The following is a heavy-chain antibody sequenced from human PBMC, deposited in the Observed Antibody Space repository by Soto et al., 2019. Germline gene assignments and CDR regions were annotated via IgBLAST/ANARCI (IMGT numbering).Heavy chain of an antibody. J-gene: IGHJ4*02. Sequence: EVQLVESGGGLVQPGGSLRLSCAASGFTFSSSRMHWARQVPGKGLVWVSHIKGDGSDTSYAEPVKGLFTVSRDNAKDTLYLQMNNLRAEDTALYYCSTLGGPHLESRDYWGQGTLVTVSS. D-gene: IGHD1-1*01. CDR1: GFTFSSSR. CDR3: STLGGPHLESRDY. CDR2: IKGDGSDT. V-gene: IGHV3-74*01.